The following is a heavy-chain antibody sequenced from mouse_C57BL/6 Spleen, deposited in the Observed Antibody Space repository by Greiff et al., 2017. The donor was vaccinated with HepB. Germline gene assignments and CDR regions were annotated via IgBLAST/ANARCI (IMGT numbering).Heavy chain of an antibody. CDR1: GFTFSDYG. D-gene: IGHD2-2*01. V-gene: IGHV5-17*01. J-gene: IGHJ1*03. CDR3: ARGQGYRYWYFDV. CDR2: ISSGSSTI. Sequence: DVHLVESGGGLVKPGGSLKLSCAASGFTFSDYGMHWVRQAPEKGLEWVAYISSGSSTIYYADTVKGRFTISRDNAKNTLFLQMTSLRSEDTAMYYCARGQGYRYWYFDVWGTGTTVTVSS.